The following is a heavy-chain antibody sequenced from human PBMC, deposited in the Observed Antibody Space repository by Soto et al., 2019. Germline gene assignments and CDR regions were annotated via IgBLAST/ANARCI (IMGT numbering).Heavy chain of an antibody. CDR2: ISETGSHT. CDR1: GFTFTDYH. D-gene: IGHD7-27*01. Sequence: GGSLRLSCEASGFTFTDYHMSWIRQAPGKGLEWVALISETGSHTAYAESVKGRFTISRGNARPSVFLQMNSLRSDDTAVYFCERSLRATSPLTFWGQGTPVTVSS. CDR3: ERSLRATSPLTF. V-gene: IGHV3-11*06. J-gene: IGHJ4*02.